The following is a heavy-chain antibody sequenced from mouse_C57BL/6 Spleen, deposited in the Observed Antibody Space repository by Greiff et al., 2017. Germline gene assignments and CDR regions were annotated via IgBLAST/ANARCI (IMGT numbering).Heavy chain of an antibody. CDR1: GYTFTSYW. J-gene: IGHJ3*01. CDR3: TREKGESNYVVFAY. D-gene: IGHD2-5*01. CDR2: IYPGNSDT. Sequence: EVQLQQSGTVLARPGASVKMSCKTSGYTFTSYWMHWVKQRPGQGLEWIGAIYPGNSDTSYNQKFKGKAKLTAVTSASTAYMELSSLTNEDSAVYYCTREKGESNYVVFAYWGQGTLVTVSA. V-gene: IGHV1-5*01.